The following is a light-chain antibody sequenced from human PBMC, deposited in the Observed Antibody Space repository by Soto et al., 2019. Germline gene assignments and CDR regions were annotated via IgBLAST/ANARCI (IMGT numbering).Light chain of an antibody. V-gene: IGKV1-17*03. CDR1: QGISNY. J-gene: IGKJ2*01. Sequence: DIQMTQSPSAMSASVGDTVTIPCRASQGISNYLAWFQQKPGKAPKRLIYATSRLQSGVPSRFSGSGSGTEFTLTISSLQPEDFATYVCLQHISYPYTFGQGTKLEIK. CDR3: LQHISYPYT. CDR2: ATS.